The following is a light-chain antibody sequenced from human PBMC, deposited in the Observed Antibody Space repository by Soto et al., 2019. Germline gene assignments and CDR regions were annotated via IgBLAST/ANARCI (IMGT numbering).Light chain of an antibody. CDR2: EVS. V-gene: IGLV2-14*01. J-gene: IGLJ2*01. Sequence: QSVLTQPASVSGSLGQSITISCTGTSTDIGDYSYVSWYQQHPGKAPKLMIYEVSNRPSGVSNRFSGSKSGNTASLTISGLQAEDEADYYCTSYTRSTARVFGGGTKLTVL. CDR1: STDIGDYSY. CDR3: TSYTRSTARV.